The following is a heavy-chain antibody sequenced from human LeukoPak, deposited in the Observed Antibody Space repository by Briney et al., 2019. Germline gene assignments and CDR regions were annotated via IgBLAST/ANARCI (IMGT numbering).Heavy chain of an antibody. CDR1: GYTFTAYY. CDR3: ARGNEGYCSGGSCYVGAWFDP. Sequence: ASVKVSCKASGYTFTAYYMHWVRQAPGQGLEYMGWINTNSGGTNYAQKFQGRVTMTRDTSISTAYMELSRLRSDDTAVYYCARGNEGYCSGGSCYVGAWFDPWGQGTRVTVSS. J-gene: IGHJ5*02. V-gene: IGHV1-2*02. CDR2: INTNSGGT. D-gene: IGHD2-15*01.